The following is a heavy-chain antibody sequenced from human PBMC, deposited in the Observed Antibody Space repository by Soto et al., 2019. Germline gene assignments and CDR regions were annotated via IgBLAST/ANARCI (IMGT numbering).Heavy chain of an antibody. V-gene: IGHV1-3*01. Sequence: ASVKVSCKASGYTYISYSMHWVRQAPGQRLEWMGWINVGNGNTKYSQNFQGRVTITKDTSTSTAYMELRSLRSDDTAVYYCARGTYFDYWGQGTLLTVSS. CDR2: INVGNGNT. J-gene: IGHJ4*02. CDR1: GYTYISYS. CDR3: ARGTYFDY.